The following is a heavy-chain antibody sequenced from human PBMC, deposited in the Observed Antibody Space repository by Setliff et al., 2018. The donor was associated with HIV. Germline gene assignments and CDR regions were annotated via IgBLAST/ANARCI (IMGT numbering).Heavy chain of an antibody. CDR3: GRDSSFGERPNWFDP. CDR1: GYSFTNY. D-gene: IGHD3-10*01. CDR2: IDPSGGST. J-gene: IGHJ5*02. Sequence: GESLKISCQASGYSFTNYWVRQAPGQGLEWMGIIDPSGGSTRYAQKFQGRVTMTRDTSTNTVYMELSSLRSEDTAVYYCGRDSSFGERPNWFDPWGQGTLVTVSS. V-gene: IGHV1-46*01.